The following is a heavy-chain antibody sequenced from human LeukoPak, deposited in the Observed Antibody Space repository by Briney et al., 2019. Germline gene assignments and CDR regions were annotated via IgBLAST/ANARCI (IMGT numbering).Heavy chain of an antibody. CDR3: AKDSVGWPRSSSAFDI. CDR2: ISWNSGSI. J-gene: IGHJ3*02. CDR1: EITFEDYA. V-gene: IGHV3-9*01. D-gene: IGHD5-12*01. Sequence: GRSLRLSCAASEITFEDYAMHWVRQAPGKGLEWVSGISWNSGSIAYADSVKGRFTISRDNAKNSLYLQMNSLRPEDTPLYYCAKDSVGWPRSSSAFDIWGQGTRVTVSS.